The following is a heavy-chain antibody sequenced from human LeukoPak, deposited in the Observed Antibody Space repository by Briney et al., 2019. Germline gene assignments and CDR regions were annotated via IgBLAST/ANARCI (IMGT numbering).Heavy chain of an antibody. D-gene: IGHD6-19*01. CDR2: ISGSGGST. V-gene: IGHV3-23*01. CDR3: ARDPSIAVVAV. J-gene: IGHJ4*02. CDR1: GFTFSSYV. Sequence: GGSLRLSCAASGFTFSSYVMSWVRQAPGKGLEWVSGISGSGGSTHYADSVKGRFTISRDNAKNSLYLQMNSLRAEDTAVYYCARDPSIAVVAVWGQGTLVTVSS.